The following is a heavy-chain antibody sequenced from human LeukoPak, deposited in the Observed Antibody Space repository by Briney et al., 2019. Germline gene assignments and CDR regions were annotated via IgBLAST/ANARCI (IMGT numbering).Heavy chain of an antibody. V-gene: IGHV1-69*04. CDR1: GGTFSSYA. J-gene: IGHJ4*02. CDR2: IIPILGIA. D-gene: IGHD3-10*01. CDR3: ASEGIEAYYGSGSNNNADY. Sequence: AASVKVSCKASGGTFSSYAISWVRQAPGQGLEWMGRIIPILGIANYAQKFQGRVTITADKSTSTAYMELSSLRSEDTAVYYCASEGIEAYYGSGSNNNADYWGQGTLVTVSS.